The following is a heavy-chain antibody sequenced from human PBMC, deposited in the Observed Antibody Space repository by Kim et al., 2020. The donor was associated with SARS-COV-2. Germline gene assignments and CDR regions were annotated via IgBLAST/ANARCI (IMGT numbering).Heavy chain of an antibody. J-gene: IGHJ4*02. V-gene: IGHV1-69*04. D-gene: IGHD5-12*01. CDR2: IIPILGIA. Sequence: SVKVSCKASGGTFSSYAISWVRQAPGQGLEWMGRIIPILGIANYAQKFQGRVTITADKSTSTAYMELSSLRSEDTAVYYCASGPHDGIVATDYYDYWGQGTLVTVSS. CDR3: ASGPHDGIVATDYYDY. CDR1: GGTFSSYA.